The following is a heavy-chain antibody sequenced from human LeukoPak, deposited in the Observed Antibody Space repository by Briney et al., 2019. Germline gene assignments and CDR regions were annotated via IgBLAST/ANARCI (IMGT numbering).Heavy chain of an antibody. D-gene: IGHD3-3*01. CDR1: GGSFSGYY. J-gene: IGHJ4*02. CDR2: INHSGST. V-gene: IGHV4-34*01. CDR3: GRSLRSLARPAFGY. Sequence: PSETLSLTCAVYGGSFSGYYWSWIRQPPGKGLEWIGEINHSGSTNYNPSLKSRATISVDTSKNQFSLKLSSVTAADTAVYYCGRSLRSLARPAFGYWGQGTLVTVSS.